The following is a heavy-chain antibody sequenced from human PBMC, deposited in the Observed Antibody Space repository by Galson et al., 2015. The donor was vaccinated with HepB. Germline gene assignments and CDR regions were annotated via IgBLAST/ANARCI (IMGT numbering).Heavy chain of an antibody. Sequence: SLRLSCAASGFAFSSYWMHWVRQVPGKGLVWVSRINSDGSSTTYADSVKGRFTISRDNAKNTLYLQMDSLRADDTAIYYCARATYSTTGNTYGWFDPWGQGTLVTVSS. V-gene: IGHV3-74*01. CDR3: ARATYSTTGNTYGWFDP. D-gene: IGHD2-21*01. CDR1: GFAFSSYW. CDR2: INSDGSST. J-gene: IGHJ5*02.